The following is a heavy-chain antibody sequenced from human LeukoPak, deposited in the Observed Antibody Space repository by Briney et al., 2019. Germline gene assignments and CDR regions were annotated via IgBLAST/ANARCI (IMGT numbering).Heavy chain of an antibody. Sequence: SETLSLTCTVSGYSISSGYYWGWIRQPPGKGLEWIGSIYHSGSTYYNPSLKSRVTISVDMSKNQFSLKLSSVTAADTAVYYCASTITVTTDYWGQGTLVTVSS. D-gene: IGHD4-17*01. J-gene: IGHJ4*02. CDR1: GYSISSGYY. CDR2: IYHSGST. CDR3: ASTITVTTDY. V-gene: IGHV4-38-2*02.